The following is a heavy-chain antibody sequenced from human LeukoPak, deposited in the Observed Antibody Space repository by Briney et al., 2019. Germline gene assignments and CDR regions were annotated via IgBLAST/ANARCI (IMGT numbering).Heavy chain of an antibody. CDR1: GGSISSGGYL. Sequence: SETLSLTCTVSGGSISSGGYLWSWVRQNAGKGLEWIGYIYHGGNTYYNPSLKSRVTISVDTSKNQFSLKLSSVTAADTAVYYCARVRYYGSGEEIDPWGQGTLVTVSS. CDR3: ARVRYYGSGEEIDP. CDR2: IYHGGNT. J-gene: IGHJ5*02. D-gene: IGHD3-10*01. V-gene: IGHV4-31*03.